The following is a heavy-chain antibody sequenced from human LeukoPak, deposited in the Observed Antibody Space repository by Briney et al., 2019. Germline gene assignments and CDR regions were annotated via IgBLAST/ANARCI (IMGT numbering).Heavy chain of an antibody. V-gene: IGHV3-23*01. CDR2: INDNSGST. CDR3: AKKLGGSPGDFFDY. Sequence: PGGSLRLSCAASGFTFTSYAMSWVRQAPGKRLEWVSDINDNSGSTFYADSVKGRFTISRDKTKTTLYLQMNSLRADDTAVYYCAKKLGGSPGDFFDYWGQGTLVTVSS. D-gene: IGHD6-25*01. CDR1: GFTFTSYA. J-gene: IGHJ4*02.